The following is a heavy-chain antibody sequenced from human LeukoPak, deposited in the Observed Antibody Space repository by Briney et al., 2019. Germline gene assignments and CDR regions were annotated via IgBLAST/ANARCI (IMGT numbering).Heavy chain of an antibody. Sequence: SETLSLTCTVSGGSIRSYYGSWIRQPPGKGLEWIGYIYYSGSTNYNPSLKSRVTISVDTSKNQFSLKLSSVTAADTAVYYWARIAAAFDYWGQGTLVTVSS. D-gene: IGHD6-13*01. V-gene: IGHV4-59*01. J-gene: IGHJ4*02. CDR2: IYYSGST. CDR3: ARIAAAFDY. CDR1: GGSIRSYY.